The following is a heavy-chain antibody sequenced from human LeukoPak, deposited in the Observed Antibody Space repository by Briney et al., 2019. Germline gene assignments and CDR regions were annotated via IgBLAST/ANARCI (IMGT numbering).Heavy chain of an antibody. CDR2: ISGSGGST. V-gene: IGHV3-23*01. D-gene: IGHD2-2*01. J-gene: IGHJ4*02. CDR1: GFTFSSYA. Sequence: PGGSLRLSCTASGFTFSSYAMSWVRQAPGKGLEWVSVISGSGGSTYYADSVKGRFTISRDNSKNTLYLQMNSLRAEDTAVYYCAKPNCSSTICPTDYWGQGTLVTVSS. CDR3: AKPNCSSTICPTDY.